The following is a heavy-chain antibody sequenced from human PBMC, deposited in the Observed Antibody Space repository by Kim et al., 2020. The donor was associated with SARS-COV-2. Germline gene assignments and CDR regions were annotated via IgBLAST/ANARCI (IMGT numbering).Heavy chain of an antibody. CDR3: ARLWFAAYYGSGSGDY. CDR2: IDHSGNT. CDR1: GGSFSGYY. V-gene: IGHV4-34*01. J-gene: IGHJ4*02. Sequence: SETLSLTCAVYGGSFSGYYWSWIRQPPGKGLEWIGEIDHSGNTNYNPSLKSRVTISVDTSKNQFSLKLSSVTAADTAVYYCARLWFAAYYGSGSGDYWGQGTLVTVSS. D-gene: IGHD3-10*01.